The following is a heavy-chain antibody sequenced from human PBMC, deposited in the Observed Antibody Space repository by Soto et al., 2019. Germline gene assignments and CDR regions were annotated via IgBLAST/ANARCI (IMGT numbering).Heavy chain of an antibody. CDR2: ISYDGSNK. Sequence: QVQLVESGGGVVQPGRSLRLSCAASGFTFSSYAMHWVRQAPGKGLEWVAVISYDGSNKYYADSVKGRFTISRDNSKNTLYLQMNSLRAEDTAVYYCARDALRNYYYYGMDVWGQGTTVTVSS. CDR3: ARDALRNYYYYGMDV. V-gene: IGHV3-30-3*01. CDR1: GFTFSSYA. J-gene: IGHJ6*02.